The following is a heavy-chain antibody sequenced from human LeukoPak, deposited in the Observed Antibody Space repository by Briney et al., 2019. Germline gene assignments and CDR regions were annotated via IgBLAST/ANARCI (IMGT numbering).Heavy chain of an antibody. Sequence: GASVKVSCKAPGYTFTGYYMHWVRQAPGQGLEWMGRINPNSGGTNYAQKFQGRVTMTRDTSISTAYMELSRLRSDDTAVYYCARGSPRIAVAGSDYWGQGTLVTVSP. CDR2: INPNSGGT. CDR3: ARGSPRIAVAGSDY. V-gene: IGHV1-2*06. J-gene: IGHJ4*02. CDR1: GYTFTGYY. D-gene: IGHD6-19*01.